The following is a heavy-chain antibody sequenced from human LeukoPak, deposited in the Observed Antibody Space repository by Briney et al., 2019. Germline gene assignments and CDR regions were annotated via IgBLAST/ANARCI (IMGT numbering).Heavy chain of an antibody. CDR2: IYYSGST. J-gene: IGHJ3*02. V-gene: IGHV4-59*01. CDR1: GGSISSYY. Sequence: SETLSLTCTVSGGSISSYYWSWIRQPPGKGLEWIGYIYYSGSTNYNPSLKSRVTISVDTSKNQFSLKLSSVPAADTAVYYCARASFYPRGGSQGIGAFDIWGQGTMVTVSS. CDR3: ARASFYPRGGSQGIGAFDI. D-gene: IGHD2/OR15-2a*01.